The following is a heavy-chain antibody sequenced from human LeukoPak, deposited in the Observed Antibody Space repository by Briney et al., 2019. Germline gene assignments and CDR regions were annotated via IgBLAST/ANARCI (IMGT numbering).Heavy chain of an antibody. Sequence: GGSLRLSCLASGFTFSSHWMHGVRQAPGKGLVWVSRINSDGSITTYADSAQGRFTISRDNAKNTLYLQMNSLRVDDTAVYYCARDYNWNPPDYRGQGTLVTVSS. CDR2: INSDGSIT. J-gene: IGHJ4*02. CDR1: GFTFSSHW. V-gene: IGHV3-74*01. CDR3: ARDYNWNPPDY. D-gene: IGHD1-1*01.